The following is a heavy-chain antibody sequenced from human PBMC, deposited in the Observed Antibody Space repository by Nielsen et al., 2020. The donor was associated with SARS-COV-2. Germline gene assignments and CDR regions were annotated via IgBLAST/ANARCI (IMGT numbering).Heavy chain of an antibody. Sequence: GESLKISCAASGFTVSSNYMSWVRQAPGKGLEWVSVIYSGGSKYYADSVKGRFTISRDNSKNTLYLQMNSLRAEDTAVYYCARGELAAIYYYYGMDVWGQGTTVTVSS. CDR2: IYSGGSK. V-gene: IGHV3-53*05. CDR1: GFTVSSNY. CDR3: ARGELAAIYYYYGMDV. D-gene: IGHD5-24*01. J-gene: IGHJ6*02.